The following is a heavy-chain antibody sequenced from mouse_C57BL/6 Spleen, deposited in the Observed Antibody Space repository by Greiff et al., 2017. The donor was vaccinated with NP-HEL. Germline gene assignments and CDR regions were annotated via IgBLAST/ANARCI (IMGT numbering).Heavy chain of an antibody. CDR3: AFTTVVARGYYYAMDY. V-gene: IGHV2-2*01. Sequence: QVQLKESGPGLVQPSQSLSITCTVPGFSSTSYGVHWVRQSPGKGLEWLGVIWSGGITYSIAAFISRLSISKDKSRSQVFFKMNSLQADETAIYYCAFTTVVARGYYYAMDYWGQGTSVTVSS. J-gene: IGHJ4*01. D-gene: IGHD1-1*01. CDR2: IWSGGIT. CDR1: GFSSTSYG.